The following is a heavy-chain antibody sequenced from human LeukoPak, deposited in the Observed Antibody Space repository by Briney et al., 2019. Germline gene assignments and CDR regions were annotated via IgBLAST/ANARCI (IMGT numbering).Heavy chain of an antibody. CDR1: GGTFTKNA. Sequence: GASVKVSCKISGGTFTKNAMSWVRQAPGQGLEWMGRIIPVVGVTHYAQKFQGRLTITADHTSTTAYMELSGLTSDDTAVYYCARVQAVGVPIAIDAYYDYGMDVWGQGTTVTVSS. V-gene: IGHV1-69*04. CDR3: ARVQAVGVPIAIDAYYDYGMDV. D-gene: IGHD2-2*02. CDR2: IIPVVGVT. J-gene: IGHJ6*02.